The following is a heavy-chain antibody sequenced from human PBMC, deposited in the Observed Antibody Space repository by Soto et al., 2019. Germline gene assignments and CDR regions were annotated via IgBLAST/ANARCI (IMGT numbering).Heavy chain of an antibody. J-gene: IGHJ4*02. CDR2: ISGSGSTI. CDR1: GFTFSTYT. CDR3: AREGPVPPYYFYDY. V-gene: IGHV3-48*02. D-gene: IGHD3-10*01. Sequence: QPGGSLRLSCAASGFTFSTYTMNWVRQAPGKGLEWVSYISGSGSTIYYADSVKGRFTASRDNARNSLYLQMNSLRDEDTALYYCAREGPVPPYYFYDYWGQGTLVTVSS.